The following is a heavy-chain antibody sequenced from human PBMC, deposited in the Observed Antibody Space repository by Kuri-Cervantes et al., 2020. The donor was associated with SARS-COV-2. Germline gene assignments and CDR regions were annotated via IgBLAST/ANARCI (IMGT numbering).Heavy chain of an antibody. CDR2: IYSGGST. CDR3: ARSPYDFWSGYYTGYYYYYGMDV. CDR1: GFTVSSNY. D-gene: IGHD3-3*01. V-gene: IGHV3-66*01. Sequence: GESLKISCAASGFTVSSNYMSWVRQAPGKGLEWVSVIYSGGSTYYADSVKGRFTIPRDNSKSTLYLQMNSLRAEDTAVYYCARSPYDFWSGYYTGYYYYYGMDVWGQGTTVTVSS. J-gene: IGHJ6*02.